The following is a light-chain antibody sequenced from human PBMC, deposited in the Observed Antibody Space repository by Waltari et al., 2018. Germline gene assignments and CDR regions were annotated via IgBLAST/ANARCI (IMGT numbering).Light chain of an antibody. Sequence: DIQMTQSPSTLSASVGDRVTITCRASQSITNWLALYQQKPGKDPKLLIYKASNLESGVPSRFSGSGSGTEFTLTISSLQPDDFATYYCQQYDNYWTFGQGTKVEIK. CDR2: KAS. J-gene: IGKJ1*01. CDR3: QQYDNYWT. V-gene: IGKV1-5*03. CDR1: QSITNW.